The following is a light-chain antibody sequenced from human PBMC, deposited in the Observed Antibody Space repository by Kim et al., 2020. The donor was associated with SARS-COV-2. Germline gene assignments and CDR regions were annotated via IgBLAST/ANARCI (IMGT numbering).Light chain of an antibody. V-gene: IGLV1-44*01. CDR1: TSTIGSHT. CDR2: SND. J-gene: IGLJ3*02. Sequence: GPGVTFSCSGSTSTIGSHTVIWYQHLPGTAPKLLIYSNDQRPSGVPDRFSGSKSGTSASLAISGLQSEDESDYYCAAWDDSLNARVFGGGTQLTVL. CDR3: AAWDDSLNARV.